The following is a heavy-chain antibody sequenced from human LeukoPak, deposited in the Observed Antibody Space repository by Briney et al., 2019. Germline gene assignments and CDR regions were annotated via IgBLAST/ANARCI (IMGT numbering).Heavy chain of an antibody. CDR1: GFTFSSYG. CDR2: IWYDGSNK. V-gene: IGHV3-33*01. D-gene: IGHD3-22*01. CDR3: ARGRFGGYSHFDY. J-gene: IGHJ4*02. Sequence: GGSLRLSCAASGFTFSSYGMHWVRQAPGKGLEWVAVIWYDGSNKYYADFVKGRFTISRDNSKNTLYLQMNSLRAEDTAVYYCARGRFGGYSHFDYWGQGTLVTVSS.